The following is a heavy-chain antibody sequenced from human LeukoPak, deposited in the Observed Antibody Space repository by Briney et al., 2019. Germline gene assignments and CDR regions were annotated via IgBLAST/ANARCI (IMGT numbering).Heavy chain of an antibody. CDR1: GGSFSGYY. Sequence: PSETLSLTCAVYGGSFSGYYWSWIRQPPGKGLEWIGEINHSGSTNYNPSLKSRVTISVDTSKNQFSLKLSSVAAADTAVYYCARGIAFDYWGQGTLVTVSS. V-gene: IGHV4-34*01. CDR3: ARGIAFDY. D-gene: IGHD6-13*01. J-gene: IGHJ4*02. CDR2: INHSGST.